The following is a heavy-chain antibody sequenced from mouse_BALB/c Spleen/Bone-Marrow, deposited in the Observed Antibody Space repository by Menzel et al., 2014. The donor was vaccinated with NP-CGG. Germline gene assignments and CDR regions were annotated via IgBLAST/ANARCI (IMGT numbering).Heavy chain of an antibody. D-gene: IGHD2-4*01. CDR1: GYAFSSYW. Sequence: QVQLQQSGAELVRPGSSVKISCKASGYAFSSYWMNWVQQGPGQGLEWIGQIYPGDGDINYNGKFKGKATLTADKSSGTAYMQFSSLTSEDSAVYFCARGDFDFEAWFTYWGQGTLVTVSA. CDR3: ARGDFDFEAWFTY. CDR2: IYPGDGDI. J-gene: IGHJ3*01. V-gene: IGHV1-80*01.